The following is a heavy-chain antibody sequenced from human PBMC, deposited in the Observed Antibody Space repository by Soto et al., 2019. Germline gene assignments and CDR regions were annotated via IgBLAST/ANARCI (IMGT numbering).Heavy chain of an antibody. V-gene: IGHV1-2*04. CDR3: ARGEGGDSGNDYFGF. CDR1: GYTFTGYY. CDR2: INPNSGGT. Sequence: QVQLVQSGAEVKKPGASVKVSCKASGYTFTGYYMHWVRQAPGQGLEWMGWINPNSGGTNYAQKFQGWVTMTRDTSVSTDYMELSRLRSDDMAVYYCARGEGGDSGNDYFGFWGQVTLVTVSS. D-gene: IGHD2-21*02. J-gene: IGHJ4*02.